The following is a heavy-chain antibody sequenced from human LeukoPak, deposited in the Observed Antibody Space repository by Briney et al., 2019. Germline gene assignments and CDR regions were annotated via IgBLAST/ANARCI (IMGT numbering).Heavy chain of an antibody. J-gene: IGHJ4*02. V-gene: IGHV3-21*01. Sequence: GGSLRLSCAASGYTFSSYSMNWVRQAPGKGLEWVSSISSSSSYIYYADSVKGRFTISRDNAKNSLYLQMNSLRAEDTAVYYCARDRTYSGSYFDYWGQGTLVTVSS. D-gene: IGHD1-26*01. CDR3: ARDRTYSGSYFDY. CDR2: ISSSSSYI. CDR1: GYTFSSYS.